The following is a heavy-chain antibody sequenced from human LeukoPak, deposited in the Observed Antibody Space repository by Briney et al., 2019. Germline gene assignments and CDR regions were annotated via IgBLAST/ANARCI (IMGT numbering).Heavy chain of an antibody. CDR2: IYTSGTI. J-gene: IGHJ4*02. V-gene: IGHV4-4*07. D-gene: IGHD2-15*01. CDR3: ARDAPTAYCSRGGCYFDY. Sequence: SETLSLTCTVSGGSISSYYWSWIRQPAGTALEWIGRIYTSGTITYNPSLKSRVTISVDTSRNQFSLTLTSVTAADTAVYYCARDAPTAYCSRGGCYFDYWGQGTLVTVSS. CDR1: GGSISSYY.